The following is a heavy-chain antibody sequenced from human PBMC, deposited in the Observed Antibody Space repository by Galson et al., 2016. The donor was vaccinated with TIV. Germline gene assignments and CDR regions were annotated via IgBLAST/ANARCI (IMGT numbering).Heavy chain of an antibody. CDR2: IKQDGSEK. D-gene: IGHD3-16*01. CDR1: GFTFNTYW. V-gene: IGHV3-7*03. Sequence: SLRLSCAASGFTFNTYWMIWVRQAPGKGLEWVANIKQDGSEKYYVDSVKGRFTISRDNARNSLYLQMNSLRAEDTAVYYCARDYAGWGQGTLVTVSS. CDR3: ARDYAG. J-gene: IGHJ4*02.